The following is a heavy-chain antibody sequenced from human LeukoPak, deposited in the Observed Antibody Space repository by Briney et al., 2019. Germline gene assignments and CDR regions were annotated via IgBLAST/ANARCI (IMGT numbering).Heavy chain of an antibody. CDR2: IIPIFGTA. V-gene: IGHV1-69*13. CDR3: ARGVSGQSLSWFDP. Sequence: SVKVSCKASGGTFSSYAISWVRQAPGQGLEWMGGIIPIFGTANYAQKFQGRVTITADESTSTAYMELSSLRSEDTAVYYCARGVSGQSLSWFDPWGQGTLVTVSS. J-gene: IGHJ5*02. D-gene: IGHD1-26*01. CDR1: GGTFSSYA.